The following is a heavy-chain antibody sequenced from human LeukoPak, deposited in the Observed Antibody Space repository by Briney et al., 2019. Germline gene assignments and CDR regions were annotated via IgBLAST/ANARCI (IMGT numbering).Heavy chain of an antibody. V-gene: IGHV4-38-2*02. CDR1: GGSFSCYY. D-gene: IGHD3-9*01. J-gene: IGHJ4*02. CDR3: GRDRPTGYYDY. Sequence: KPSETLSLTCAVCGGSFSCYYWGWLRQPPGKGREWIASINHSGITYYNPSLKSRVTISVDTSKNQFSLKLTSVTAADTAVYYCGRDRPTGYYDYWGQGILVTVSS. CDR2: INHSGIT.